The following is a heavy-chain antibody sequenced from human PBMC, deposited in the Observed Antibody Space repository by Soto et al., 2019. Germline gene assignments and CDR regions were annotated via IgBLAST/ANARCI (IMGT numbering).Heavy chain of an antibody. CDR1: GYSFTSYW. J-gene: IGHJ4*02. V-gene: IGHV5-51*01. D-gene: IGHD2-2*01. CDR3: ARLSNLATSNFDY. CDR2: IYPGDSDT. Sequence: PGESLKISCKGSGYSFTSYWIGWVRQMPGKGLEWMGIIYPGDSDTRKSPSFQGQVTISADKSISTAYVQWSSLKASYTAMYYCARLSNLATSNFDYWGQGTLVTVSS.